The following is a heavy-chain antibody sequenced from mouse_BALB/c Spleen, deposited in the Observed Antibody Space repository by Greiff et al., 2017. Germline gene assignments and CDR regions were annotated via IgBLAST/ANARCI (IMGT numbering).Heavy chain of an antibody. D-gene: IGHD4-1*01. Sequence: QVQLKESGAELAKPGASVKMSCKASGYTFTSYWMHWVKQRPGQGLEWIGYINPSTGYTEYNQKFKDKATLTADKSSSTAYMQLSSLTSEDSAVYYCARKEANWDYFDYWGQGTTLTVSS. CDR1: GYTFTSYW. V-gene: IGHV1-7*01. CDR3: ARKEANWDYFDY. CDR2: INPSTGYT. J-gene: IGHJ2*01.